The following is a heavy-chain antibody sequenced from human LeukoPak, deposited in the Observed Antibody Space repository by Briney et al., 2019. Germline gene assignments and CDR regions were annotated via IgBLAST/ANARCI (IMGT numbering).Heavy chain of an antibody. V-gene: IGHV1-2*02. CDR3: ARVPGCSSSWYQY. CDR1: GYTFTGYY. J-gene: IGHJ4*02. D-gene: IGHD6-13*01. Sequence: GASVKVSCKASGYTFTGYYMHWVRQAPGQGLEWMGWINPNSGGTNYAQKFQGRVTMTRDTSISTAYMELSRLRSDDTAVYYCARVPGCSSSWYQYWGQGTLVTVSS. CDR2: INPNSGGT.